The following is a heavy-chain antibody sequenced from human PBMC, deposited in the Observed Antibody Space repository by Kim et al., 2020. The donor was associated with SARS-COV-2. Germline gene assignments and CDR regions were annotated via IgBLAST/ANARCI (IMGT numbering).Heavy chain of an antibody. CDR2: ISSDTTYR. V-gene: IGHV3-11*03. D-gene: IGHD1-1*01. CDR3: ATMRDGTFDV. J-gene: IGHJ4*02. CDR1: GFSFSNVY. Sequence: GGSLRLSCGASGFSFSNVYMNWVRQAPGKGLEWVSYISSDTTYRRYVGSVMGRFTISRDNARNSLFLQMKSLRVEDTAVYYCATMRDGTFDVWGQGTLVTVSS.